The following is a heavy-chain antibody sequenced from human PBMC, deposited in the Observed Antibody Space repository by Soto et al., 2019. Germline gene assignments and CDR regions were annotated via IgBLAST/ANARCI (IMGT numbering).Heavy chain of an antibody. J-gene: IGHJ4*02. CDR1: GYTFTTYY. CDR3: ARAGYCSGGTCFHGNCDY. V-gene: IGHV1-46*01. D-gene: IGHD2-15*01. CDR2: INPNCGST. Sequence: QVQLVQSGAEVKRPGASVKVSCKASGYTFTTYYMHWVRQPPGQGLEWLGIINPNCGSTTYAQKYQGRVTMTRDTSTSTVYLELSSLRSEDTAVYYCARAGYCSGGTCFHGNCDYWGQGTLVTVSA.